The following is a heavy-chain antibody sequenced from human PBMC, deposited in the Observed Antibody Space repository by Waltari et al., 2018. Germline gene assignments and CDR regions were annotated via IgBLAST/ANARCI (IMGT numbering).Heavy chain of an antibody. Sequence: QVQLQESGPGLVQSSETLSLTCNISGGSVASSYWHWIRQPLGKGLELIGYTTYSGITNYNPSLKSRLTISVESPKNQVSLRLRSVTAADTAMYYCARSPRKAFFQPWGLGTLVTVSS. D-gene: IGHD3-3*02. CDR3: ARSPRKAFFQP. V-gene: IGHV4-59*02. J-gene: IGHJ1*01. CDR1: GGSVASSY. CDR2: TTYSGIT.